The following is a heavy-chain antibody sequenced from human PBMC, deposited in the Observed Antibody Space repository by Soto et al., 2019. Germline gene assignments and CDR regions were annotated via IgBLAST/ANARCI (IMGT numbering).Heavy chain of an antibody. CDR1: GGSISSGGFY. CDR2: IYYTGST. CDR3: ATSLVTSRARVDY. D-gene: IGHD1-26*01. V-gene: IGHV4-31*03. Sequence: PSETLSLTCTVSGGSISSGGFYWSWIRQLPGKGLGWLGYIYYTGSTQYTPSLKSRLSISTGTSDNQFSLRLNSVTAADTAVYYCATSLVTSRARVDYWGQGTPVTVSS. J-gene: IGHJ4*02.